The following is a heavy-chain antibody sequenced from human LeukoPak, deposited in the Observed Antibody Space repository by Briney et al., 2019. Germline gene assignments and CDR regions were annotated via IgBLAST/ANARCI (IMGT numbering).Heavy chain of an antibody. Sequence: PSETPSLTCTVSGGSISSYYWSWIRQPPGKGLEWIGYIYYSGSTNYNPSLKSRVTISVDTSKNQFSLQLSSVTPEDTAVYYCARERLHDYSRTLDYWGQGTLVTVSS. CDR3: ARERLHDYSRTLDY. J-gene: IGHJ4*02. D-gene: IGHD4-11*01. CDR1: GGSISSYY. V-gene: IGHV4-59*12. CDR2: IYYSGST.